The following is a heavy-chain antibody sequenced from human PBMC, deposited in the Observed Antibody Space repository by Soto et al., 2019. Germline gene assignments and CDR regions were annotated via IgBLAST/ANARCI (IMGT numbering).Heavy chain of an antibody. V-gene: IGHV3-23*01. CDR2: ISVSGDKA. CDR3: AKIKVAIHFLHFDX. D-gene: IGHD2-21*01. Sequence: GGSLRLSFAASGFAFSTYAMTWVRQAPGKGLEWVAGISVSGDKAYYAYSVKGRFTISIDNSQNTVFLQIASLRVEDTAVYYCAKIKVAIHFLHFDXWGQGTPVPVSX. J-gene: IGHJ4*02. CDR1: GFAFSTYA.